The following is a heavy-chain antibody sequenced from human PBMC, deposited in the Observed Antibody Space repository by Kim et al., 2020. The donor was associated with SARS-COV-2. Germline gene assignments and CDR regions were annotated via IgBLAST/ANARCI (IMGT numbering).Heavy chain of an antibody. J-gene: IGHJ4*02. Sequence: GGSLRLSCAASGFTFSNHGMHWVRQAPGKGLDWVAVVGHDGSLQFYADSAKGRFTISRDNSRNTLYLHMSSLRVDDTAVYYCAKEIGSRLPLEDWGQGTLLTVSS. V-gene: IGHV3-30*18. CDR3: AKEIGSRLPLED. CDR2: VGHDGSLQ. D-gene: IGHD3-10*01. CDR1: GFTFSNHG.